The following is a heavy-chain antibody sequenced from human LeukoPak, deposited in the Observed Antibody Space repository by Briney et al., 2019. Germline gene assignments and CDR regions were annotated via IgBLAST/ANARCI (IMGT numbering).Heavy chain of an antibody. J-gene: IGHJ5*02. Sequence: ASVKVSCKASGGTFSSYAISWVRQAPGQGLEWMGWINPNSGGTNYAQKFQGRVTMTRDTSISTAYMELSRLRSDDTAVYYCARDQIFGVVNWFDPWGQGTLVTVSS. V-gene: IGHV1-2*02. CDR1: GGTFSSYA. CDR3: ARDQIFGVVNWFDP. CDR2: INPNSGGT. D-gene: IGHD3-3*01.